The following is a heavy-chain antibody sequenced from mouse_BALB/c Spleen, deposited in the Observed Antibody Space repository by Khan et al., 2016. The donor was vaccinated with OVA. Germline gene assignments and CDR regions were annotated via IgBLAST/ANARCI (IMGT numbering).Heavy chain of an antibody. D-gene: IGHD2-14*01. CDR2: IKPSNDYT. V-gene: IGHV1-4*01. Sequence: QVQLQQSRAELARPGASVKMSCKASGYTFTSYTILWVRQRPGQAPEWIGHIKPSNDYTTYNQNFKDKATLIVNKSSNTANMQLSSLTSEDSAVYNFVREGAYHRSDGCFAYWGQGTLVTVSA. CDR3: VREGAYHRSDGCFAY. CDR1: GYTFTSYT. J-gene: IGHJ3*01.